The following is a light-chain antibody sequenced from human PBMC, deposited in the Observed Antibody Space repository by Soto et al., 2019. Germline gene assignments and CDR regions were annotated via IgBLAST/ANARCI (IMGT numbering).Light chain of an antibody. Sequence: EIVLTQSPVTLSLSPGERATLSCRASQSISYYLAWYQQKPGQAPRLLIYDTSNRATGIPARFSGSGSGTDFTLTIASLEPEDSAVYYCQQYGDSPATFGPGTKVDIK. CDR1: QSISYY. V-gene: IGKV3-11*01. CDR3: QQYGDSPAT. J-gene: IGKJ3*01. CDR2: DTS.